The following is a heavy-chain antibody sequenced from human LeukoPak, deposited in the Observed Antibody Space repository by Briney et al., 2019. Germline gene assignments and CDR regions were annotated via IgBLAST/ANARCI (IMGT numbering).Heavy chain of an antibody. D-gene: IGHD2-2*01. CDR1: GGTXSSYA. CDR2: IIPIFGTA. Sequence: ASVKVSCKASGGTXSSYAISWVRQAPGQGLEWMGGIIPIFGTANYAQKFQGRVTITADESTSTAYMELSSLRSEDTAVYYCARGDCSSTSCPRDYWGQGTLVTVSS. CDR3: ARGDCSSTSCPRDY. J-gene: IGHJ4*02. V-gene: IGHV1-69*13.